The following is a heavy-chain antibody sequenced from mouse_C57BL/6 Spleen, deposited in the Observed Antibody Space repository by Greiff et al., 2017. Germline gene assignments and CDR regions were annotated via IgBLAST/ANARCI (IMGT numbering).Heavy chain of an antibody. Sequence: QVQLQQPGAELVMPGASVKLSCKASGYTFTSYWMHWVKQRPGQGLEWIGEIDPSDSYTNYNQKFKGKSTLTVDTSSSTAYMQLSSLTSEDSAVYYWARGERGVGPDCWGQGTTLTVSS. D-gene: IGHD1-3*01. CDR1: GYTFTSYW. CDR2: IDPSDSYT. V-gene: IGHV1-69*01. CDR3: ARGERGVGPDC. J-gene: IGHJ2*01.